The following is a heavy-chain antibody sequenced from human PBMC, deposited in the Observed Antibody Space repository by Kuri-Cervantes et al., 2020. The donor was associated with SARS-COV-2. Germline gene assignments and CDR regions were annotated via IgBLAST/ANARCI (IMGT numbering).Heavy chain of an antibody. CDR3: AKGFMATPPTKYYDP. Sequence: GESMNISWAASGFTFNNYAMAWVRQAPGKGLEWVSVISYHGRDTYYADFVKGRFTISRDSSKDTLYLQMNSLRAEDTAIYYCAKGFMATPPTKYYDPWGQGTLVTVSS. V-gene: IGHV3-23*01. D-gene: IGHD3-10*01. CDR2: ISYHGRDT. J-gene: IGHJ5*02. CDR1: GFTFNNYA.